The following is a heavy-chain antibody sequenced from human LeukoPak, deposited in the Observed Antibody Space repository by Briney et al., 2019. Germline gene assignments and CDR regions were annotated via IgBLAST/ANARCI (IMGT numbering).Heavy chain of an antibody. CDR2: INSDGTTI. Sequence: PGGSLRLSCAASGFTFSTSWMHWVRQAPGKGLVWVSRINSDGTTIDYADSVKGRSTISRDNAKNTLYLQMNSLRDEDTAVYYCARAGYYRFDYWGQGGLVTVCS. D-gene: IGHD2/OR15-2a*01. CDR1: GFTFSTSW. J-gene: IGHJ4*02. CDR3: ARAGYYRFDY. V-gene: IGHV3-74*01.